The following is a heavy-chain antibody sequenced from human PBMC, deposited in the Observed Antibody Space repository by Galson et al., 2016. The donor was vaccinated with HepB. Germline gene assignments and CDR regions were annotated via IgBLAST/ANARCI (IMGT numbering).Heavy chain of an antibody. D-gene: IGHD3-22*01. J-gene: IGHJ4*02. V-gene: IGHV4-34*01. CDR1: GGSFSGYY. CDR2: INHSGST. Sequence: SETLSLTCAVYGGSFSGYYWSWIRQPPGKGLEWIGEINHSGSTNYNPSLKSRVTISVDTSKNQFSLKLSSVTAADTAVYYCAQGYYDSSGYYNDYWGQGTLVTVSS. CDR3: AQGYYDSSGYYNDY.